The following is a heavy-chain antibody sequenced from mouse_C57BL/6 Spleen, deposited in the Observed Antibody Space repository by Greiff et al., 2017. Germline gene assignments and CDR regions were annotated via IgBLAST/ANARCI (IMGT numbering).Heavy chain of an antibody. Sequence: EVQLQESEGGLVQPGRSLNLSCTASGFTFSDYYLAWVRQVPAKGLEWVANINYDGSSTYYLDSLKSRFIITRDNAKNILYLQMSSLQTEDTATYYCARSTAGWYFDVWGTGTTVTVSS. D-gene: IGHD1-2*01. J-gene: IGHJ1*03. CDR1: GFTFSDYY. V-gene: IGHV5-16*01. CDR3: ARSTAGWYFDV. CDR2: INYDGSST.